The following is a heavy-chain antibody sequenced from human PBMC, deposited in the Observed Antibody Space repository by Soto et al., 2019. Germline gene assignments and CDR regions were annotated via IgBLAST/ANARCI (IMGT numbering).Heavy chain of an antibody. V-gene: IGHV1-69*13. CDR3: ARGAYYYDSSGYSLDY. CDR2: IIPIFGTA. D-gene: IGHD3-22*01. CDR1: GGTFSSYA. J-gene: IGHJ4*02. Sequence: AASVKVSCKASGGTFSSYAISWVRQAPGQGLEWMGGIIPIFGTANYAQKFQGRVTITADESTSTAYMELSSLRSEDTAVYYCARGAYYYDSSGYSLDYWGQGPLVTVSS.